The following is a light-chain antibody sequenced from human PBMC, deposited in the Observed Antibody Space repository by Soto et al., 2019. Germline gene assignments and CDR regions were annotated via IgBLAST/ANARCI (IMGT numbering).Light chain of an antibody. CDR1: QSISIY. Sequence: DIQMTQSPSSLSASAGDRVTITCRASQSISIYLNWFQQKPGKAPNLLIYAASSLQSGVPSRFSGSRYGTDFTLTISSLQPEDFATDYCQQSYSTPWTFGQGTKVEIK. CDR3: QQSYSTPWT. V-gene: IGKV1-39*01. CDR2: AAS. J-gene: IGKJ1*01.